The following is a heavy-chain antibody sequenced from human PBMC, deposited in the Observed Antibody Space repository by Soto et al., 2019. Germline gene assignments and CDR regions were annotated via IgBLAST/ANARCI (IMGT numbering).Heavy chain of an antibody. Sequence: SGPTLVNPTQTLTLTCTFSGFSLSSKGMRVSWIRQPPGKALEWLARIDWDDDKFYSPSLRTRLTISKDTSKNQVVLTMTNVDPKDTATYYXARSPGGFTVATYFFDYWGQGTLVTVSS. D-gene: IGHD4-17*01. V-gene: IGHV2-70*04. J-gene: IGHJ4*02. CDR1: GFSLSSKGMR. CDR3: ARSPGGFTVATYFFDY. CDR2: IDWDDDK.